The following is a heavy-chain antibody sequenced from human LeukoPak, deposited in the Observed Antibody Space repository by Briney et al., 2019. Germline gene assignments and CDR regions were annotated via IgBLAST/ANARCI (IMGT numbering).Heavy chain of an antibody. CDR3: ARGEMATIPLWYFDL. V-gene: IGHV4-4*09. D-gene: IGHD5-24*01. Sequence: PSETLSLTCTVSGGSISSYYWSWIRQPPGKGLEWIVYIYTSGSTNYNPSLKSRVTISVDTSKNQFSLKLSSVTAADTAVYYCARGEMATIPLWYFDLWGRGTLVTVSS. CDR1: GGSISSYY. J-gene: IGHJ2*01. CDR2: IYTSGST.